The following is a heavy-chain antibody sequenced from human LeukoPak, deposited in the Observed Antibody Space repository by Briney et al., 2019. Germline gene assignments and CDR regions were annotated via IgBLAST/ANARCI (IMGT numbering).Heavy chain of an antibody. CDR3: ARLQWLLRGSWYFDL. D-gene: IGHD3-3*01. V-gene: IGHV1-18*01. J-gene: IGHJ2*01. CDR1: GYTFTSYG. CDR2: ISAYNGNT. Sequence: GASVKVSCKASGYTFTSYGISWVRQAPGQGLEWMGWISAYNGNTNYAQKLQGRVTMTTDTSTSTAYMELRSLRSDDTAVYYCARLQWLLRGSWYFDLWGRGTLVTVSS.